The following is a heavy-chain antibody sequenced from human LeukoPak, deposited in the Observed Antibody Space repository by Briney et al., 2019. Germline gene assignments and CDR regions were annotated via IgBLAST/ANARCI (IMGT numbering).Heavy chain of an antibody. CDR1: GFTFSSYS. V-gene: IGHV3-48*04. J-gene: IGHJ6*03. D-gene: IGHD3-10*01. Sequence: GGSLRLSCAASGFTFSSYSMNWVRQAPGKGLEWVSYISSSSSTIYYADSVKGRFTISRDNAKNSLYLQMNSLRAEDTAVYYCAREGCFGSRSYSSTPSWYYYYMDVWGKGTTVTVSS. CDR2: ISSSSSTI. CDR3: AREGCFGSRSYSSTPSWYYYYMDV.